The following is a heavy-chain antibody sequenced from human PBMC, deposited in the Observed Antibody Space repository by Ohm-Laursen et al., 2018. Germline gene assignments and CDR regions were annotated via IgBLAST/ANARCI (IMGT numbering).Heavy chain of an antibody. CDR1: GFTFSTSI. D-gene: IGHD6-19*01. Sequence: SLRLSCAASGFTFSTSIMHWVRQAPGKGLECVSAITSGGSIYYGNSVKGRFTISRDNSENTLYLQMGSLIPEDTAVYYCAREKSGSGWPHRERNYYYYGMDVWGQGTTVTVSS. V-gene: IGHV3-64*01. J-gene: IGHJ6*02. CDR2: ITSGGSI. CDR3: AREKSGSGWPHRERNYYYYGMDV.